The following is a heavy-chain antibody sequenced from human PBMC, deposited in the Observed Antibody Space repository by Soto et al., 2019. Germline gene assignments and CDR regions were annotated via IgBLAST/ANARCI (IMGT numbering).Heavy chain of an antibody. Sequence: RASVKVSCKASGYTFTSYAMHWVRQAPGQRLEWMGWINAGNGNTKYSQKFQGRVTINPDTSNNQLSLQLNSVTPDDTAVYYCARLIGNSWLDSWGQGTLVTVSS. CDR3: ARLIGNSWLDS. D-gene: IGHD2-8*01. V-gene: IGHV1-3*01. CDR1: GYTFTSYA. CDR2: INAGNGNT. J-gene: IGHJ5*01.